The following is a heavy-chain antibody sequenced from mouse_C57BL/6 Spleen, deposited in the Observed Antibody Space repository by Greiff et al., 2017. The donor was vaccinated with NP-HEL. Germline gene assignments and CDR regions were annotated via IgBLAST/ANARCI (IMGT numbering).Heavy chain of an antibody. Sequence: EVQLVESGEGLVKPGGSLKLSCAASGFTFSSYAMSWVRQTPEKRLEWVAYISSGGDYIYYADTVKGRFTISRDNARNTLYLQMSSLKSEDTAMYYCTRIYYDYGLYAMDYWGQGTSVTVSS. CDR2: ISSGGDYI. CDR3: TRIYYDYGLYAMDY. CDR1: GFTFSSYA. D-gene: IGHD2-4*01. V-gene: IGHV5-9-1*02. J-gene: IGHJ4*01.